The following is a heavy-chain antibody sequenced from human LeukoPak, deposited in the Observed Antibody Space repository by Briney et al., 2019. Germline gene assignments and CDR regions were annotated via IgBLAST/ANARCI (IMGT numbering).Heavy chain of an antibody. CDR1: GFTFSSYA. D-gene: IGHD5-18*01. CDR2: ISGSGGST. J-gene: IGHJ3*02. CDR3: AKVQRYSYGIDAFDN. V-gene: IGHV3-23*01. Sequence: GGSLRLSCAASGFTFSSYAMSWVRQAPGKGLEWVSDISGSGGSTYYADSVKGRFTISRDDSKNTLYLQMNSLRAEDTAVYYCAKVQRYSYGIDAFDNWGQGTMVTVSS.